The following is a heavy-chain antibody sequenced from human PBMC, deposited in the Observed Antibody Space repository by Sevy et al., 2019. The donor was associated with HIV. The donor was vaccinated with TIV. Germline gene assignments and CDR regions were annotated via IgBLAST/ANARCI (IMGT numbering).Heavy chain of an antibody. J-gene: IGHJ3*01. V-gene: IGHV5-51*01. CDR1: GYSFHSYW. D-gene: IGHD2-15*01. Sequence: ASVKVSCQASGYSFHSYWIGWVRQRPAKGLEWVGIIFPGTSDTRYSPSFQGQVTISGDKSINTAYLQWNSLQASDTAVYYCARGGNLPIAAFDLWGQGTKVTVSS. CDR3: ARGGNLPIAAFDL. CDR2: IFPGTSDT.